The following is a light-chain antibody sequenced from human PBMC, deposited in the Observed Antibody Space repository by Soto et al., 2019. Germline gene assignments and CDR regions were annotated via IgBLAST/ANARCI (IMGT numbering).Light chain of an antibody. J-gene: IGLJ2*01. CDR1: SSDVGSYNR. CDR3: SSYTSRSTFVV. V-gene: IGLV2-18*02. CDR2: EVS. Sequence: QSALTQPPSVSGSPGQSVTISCTGTSSDVGSYNRVSWYQQPPGTAPKLMIYEVSNRPSGVPDRFSGSKSGNTASLTISGLQAEDEADYYCSSYTSRSTFVVFGRGTKLTVL.